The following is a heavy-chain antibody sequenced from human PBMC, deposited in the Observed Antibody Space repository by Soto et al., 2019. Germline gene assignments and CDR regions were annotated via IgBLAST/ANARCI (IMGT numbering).Heavy chain of an antibody. Sequence: ASVKVSCKASGYTFTSYDINWVRQATGQGLEWMGWMNPNSGNTGYAQKFQGRVTMTRNTSISTAYMELSSLRSEDTAVYYCARGWRVGVATIFGYWGQGTLVTVSS. CDR3: ARGWRVGVATIFGY. CDR2: MNPNSGNT. D-gene: IGHD5-12*01. CDR1: GYTFTSYD. J-gene: IGHJ4*02. V-gene: IGHV1-8*01.